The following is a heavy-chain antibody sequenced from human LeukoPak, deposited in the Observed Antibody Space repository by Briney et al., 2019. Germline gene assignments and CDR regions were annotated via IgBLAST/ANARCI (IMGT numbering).Heavy chain of an antibody. CDR1: GFTFSSYW. Sequence: GGSLRLSCAASGFTFSSYWMQWVRQAPGKGLVWVSRINSDGSSTYYADSVKGRFTISRDNSKNTLYLQMNSLRAEDTAVYYCARGHKGHGYSSSWYYFDYWGQGTLVTVSS. J-gene: IGHJ4*02. V-gene: IGHV3-74*01. D-gene: IGHD6-13*01. CDR3: ARGHKGHGYSSSWYYFDY. CDR2: INSDGSST.